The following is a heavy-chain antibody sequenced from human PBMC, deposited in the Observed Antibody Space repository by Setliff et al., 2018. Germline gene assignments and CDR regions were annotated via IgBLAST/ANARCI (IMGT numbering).Heavy chain of an antibody. CDR3: ARGRNIAIRLLDS. Sequence: KPSETLSLTCAASGGTLTYYYWTWIHQAPGKGLEWIGEINHSGSTNYNPSLKSRATISIDTSKNQFSLNLRSVTAADTAVYYCARGRNIAIRLLDSWGQGNLVTVSS. CDR2: INHSGST. V-gene: IGHV4-34*01. D-gene: IGHD6-6*01. J-gene: IGHJ4*02. CDR1: GGTLTYYY.